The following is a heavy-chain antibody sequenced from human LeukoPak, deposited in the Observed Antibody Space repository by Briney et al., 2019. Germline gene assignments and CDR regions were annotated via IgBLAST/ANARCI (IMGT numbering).Heavy chain of an antibody. CDR2: INPNSGGT. CDR1: GYTFTGYY. Sequence: AASVKVSCKASGYTFTGYYMHWVRQAPGQGLEWMGWINPNSGGTNYAQKFQGRVTMTRDTSISTAYMELSRLRSDDTAVYYCAREADSSGWYWGRGYYYYYMDVWGKGTTVTVSS. V-gene: IGHV1-2*02. CDR3: AREADSSGWYWGRGYYYYYMDV. D-gene: IGHD6-19*01. J-gene: IGHJ6*03.